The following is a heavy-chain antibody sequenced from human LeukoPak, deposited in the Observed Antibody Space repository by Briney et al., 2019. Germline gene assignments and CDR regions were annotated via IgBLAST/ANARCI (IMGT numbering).Heavy chain of an antibody. CDR3: ARGSGDHFNFFDY. D-gene: IGHD3-10*01. V-gene: IGHV1-2*02. Sequence: ASVKVSCKASGYTFTGYYIHWVRHAPGQGLEWIGWINPKSGGTNYEQTVQGRVTMTRDTSISTAYMELSRLRSDDTAVDYCARGSGDHFNFFDYWGQGTLVTVSS. CDR2: INPKSGGT. J-gene: IGHJ4*02. CDR1: GYTFTGYY.